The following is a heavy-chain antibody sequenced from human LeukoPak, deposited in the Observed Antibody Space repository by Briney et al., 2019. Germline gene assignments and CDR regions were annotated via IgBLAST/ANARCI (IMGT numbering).Heavy chain of an antibody. CDR3: VRDQGQQYGYFES. D-gene: IGHD1/OR15-1a*01. V-gene: IGHV3-30*19. J-gene: IGHJ4*02. CDR2: VYYHGSTK. Sequence: GGSLRLSCAASGFTFNNYGMHWVRQAPGKGLEWVAFVYYHGSTKYYAASVKGRFTISRDNSRNSLYIQMNSLRTEDTAVYHCVRDQGQQYGYFESWAQGTLVTVPS. CDR1: GFTFNNYG.